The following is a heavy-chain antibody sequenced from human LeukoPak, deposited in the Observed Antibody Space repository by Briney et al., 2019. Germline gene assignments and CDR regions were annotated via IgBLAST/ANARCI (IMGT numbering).Heavy chain of an antibody. Sequence: GGSLRLSCAASGFSFGDYGMHWVRQAPGKGLEWVAGILFDGSSTYYGDSVKGRFTISRDNSKNTLYLQMNSVRADDTAVYYCAKGYVWGNYRLCGFDSWGQGSLVTVSS. J-gene: IGHJ4*02. CDR1: GFSFGDYG. D-gene: IGHD3-16*02. CDR3: AKGYVWGNYRLCGFDS. V-gene: IGHV3-30*18. CDR2: ILFDGSST.